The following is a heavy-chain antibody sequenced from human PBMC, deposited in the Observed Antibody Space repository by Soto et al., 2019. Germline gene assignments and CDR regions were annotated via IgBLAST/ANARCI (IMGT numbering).Heavy chain of an antibody. J-gene: IGHJ5*02. CDR3: ERVFTSAGWFDP. CDR1: GGSISSGGYY. Sequence: SETLSLTCTVSGGSISSGGYYWSWIRQHPGKGLEWIGYIYYSGSTYYNPSLKSRVTISVDTSKNQFSLKLSSVTAADTAVYYCERVFTSAGWFDPWGQGTLVTVSS. CDR2: IYYSGST. D-gene: IGHD3-10*01. V-gene: IGHV4-31*03.